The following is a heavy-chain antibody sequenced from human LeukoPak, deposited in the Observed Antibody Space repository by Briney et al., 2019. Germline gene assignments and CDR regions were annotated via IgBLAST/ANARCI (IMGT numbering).Heavy chain of an antibody. V-gene: IGHV3-11*04. CDR1: GLTFSAYY. CDR3: ARLLGAMVRGVISD. Sequence: GGSLRLSCAASGLTFSAYYMTWVRQAPGKGLEWISYISGNGVTIYYADSVKGRFTISRDNAKDSLYLEMNRLRVDDTAVYYCARLLGAMVRGVISDWGQGTLVTVSS. J-gene: IGHJ4*02. CDR2: ISGNGVTI. D-gene: IGHD3-10*01.